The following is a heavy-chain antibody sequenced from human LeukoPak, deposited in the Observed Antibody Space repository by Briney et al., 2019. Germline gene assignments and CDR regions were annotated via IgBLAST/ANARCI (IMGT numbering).Heavy chain of an antibody. Sequence: ESLRLSCAASGFTFSSYAMSWVRQAPGKGLEWVSAISGSGGSTYYADSVKGRFTISRDNSKNTLYLQMNSLRAEDTAVYYCAKVVSGTELESESYFDYWGQGTLVTVSS. CDR3: AKVVSGTELESESYFDY. V-gene: IGHV3-23*01. CDR1: GFTFSSYA. J-gene: IGHJ4*02. D-gene: IGHD1-26*01. CDR2: ISGSGGST.